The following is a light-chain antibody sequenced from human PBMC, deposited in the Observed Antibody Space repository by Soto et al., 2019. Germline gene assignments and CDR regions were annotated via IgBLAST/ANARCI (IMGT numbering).Light chain of an antibody. CDR1: QGISTL. Sequence: EIVLTQSPATLSVSPGERATLFCRASQGISTLLAWYQQKPGQAPRLLIYAASTRAAGIPARFSGSGSGTEFTLTISSLQSEDFAVYYCQQYNNWPPKWTFGQGTKVDIK. J-gene: IGKJ1*01. CDR2: AAS. V-gene: IGKV3-15*01. CDR3: QQYNNWPPKWT.